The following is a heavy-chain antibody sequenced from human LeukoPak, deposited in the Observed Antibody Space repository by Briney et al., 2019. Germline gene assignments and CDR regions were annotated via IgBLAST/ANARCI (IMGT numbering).Heavy chain of an antibody. CDR1: GYTLTELS. J-gene: IGHJ5*02. CDR2: FDPEDGET. CDR3: ARGQGYDIDNWFDP. D-gene: IGHD3-9*01. V-gene: IGHV1-24*01. Sequence: ASVKVSCKVSGYTLTELSMHWVRQAPGKGLEWMGGFDPEDGETIYAQKFQGRVTMTRDTSTSTVYMELSSLRSEDTAVYYCARGQGYDIDNWFDPWGQGTLVTVSS.